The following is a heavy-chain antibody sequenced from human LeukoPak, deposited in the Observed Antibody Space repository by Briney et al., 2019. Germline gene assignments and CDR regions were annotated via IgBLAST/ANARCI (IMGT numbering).Heavy chain of an antibody. D-gene: IGHD3-10*01. CDR1: GGSISNYY. J-gene: IGHJ3*02. V-gene: IGHV4-59*08. CDR3: ARRGESSAFDI. CDR2: IYYSGST. Sequence: PSETLSLTCTVSGGSISNYYWSWIRQPPGKGLEWIGYIYYSGSTNYNPSLKSRVTISVDTSKNQFSLKLSSVTAADTAVYYCARRGESSAFDIWGQGTMVTVSS.